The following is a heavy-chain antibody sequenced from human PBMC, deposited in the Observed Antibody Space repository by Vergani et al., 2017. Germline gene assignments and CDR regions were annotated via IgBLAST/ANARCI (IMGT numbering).Heavy chain of an antibody. J-gene: IGHJ2*01. CDR2: INHSGST. V-gene: IGHV4-34*01. CDR3: ARGGLGYCSSTSCYQKPRKYWYFDL. Sequence: QVQLQQWGAGLLKPSETLSLTCAVYGGSFSGYYWSWIRQPPGKGLEWIGEINHSGSTNYNPSLKSRVTISVDTSKNQFSLKLSSVTAADTAVYYCARGGLGYCSSTSCYQKPRKYWYFDLWGRGTLVTVSS. D-gene: IGHD2-2*01. CDR1: GGSFSGYY.